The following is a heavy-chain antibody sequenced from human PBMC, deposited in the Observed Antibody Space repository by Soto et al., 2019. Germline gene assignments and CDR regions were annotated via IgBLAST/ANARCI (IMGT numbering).Heavy chain of an antibody. CDR2: VENSGST. D-gene: IGHD2-21*01. CDR3: ARERGDSHWIDP. J-gene: IGHJ5*02. V-gene: IGHV4-59*02. Sequence: SETLSLTCTVSGASVSSYFWSWVRQTPGKGLEWIGNVENSGSTKYNPSLKSRVTISVDTSKNQFSLKLSSVTGADTAVYYCARERGDSHWIDPWGQGTLVTVSS. CDR1: GASVSSYF.